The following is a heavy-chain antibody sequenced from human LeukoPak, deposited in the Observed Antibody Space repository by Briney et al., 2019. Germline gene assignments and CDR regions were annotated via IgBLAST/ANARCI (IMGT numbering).Heavy chain of an antibody. Sequence: GGSLRLSCAASGFTFSNAWMSWVRQAPGKGLEWVGRIKSKTDGGTTDYAAPVKGRFTISRDDSKNTLYLQMNSLKTEDTAVYYCTTLPIVVVVTYYYYYMDVWGKGTTVTISS. V-gene: IGHV3-15*01. D-gene: IGHD2-15*01. J-gene: IGHJ6*03. CDR1: GFTFSNAW. CDR2: IKSKTDGGTT. CDR3: TTLPIVVVVTYYYYYMDV.